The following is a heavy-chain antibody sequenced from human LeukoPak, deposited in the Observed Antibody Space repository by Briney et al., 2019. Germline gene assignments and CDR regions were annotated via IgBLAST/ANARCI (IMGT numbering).Heavy chain of an antibody. Sequence: ASVKVSCKASGYTFTGYYMHWVRQAPGQGLEWMGWFNPNSGRTNYAQNFQGSVTMTRDTSISTAYMELSRLRSDDTAVYYCARDRGVDYCSGGSCSHYYYYMDVWGKGTTVTISS. CDR1: GYTFTGYY. D-gene: IGHD2-15*01. J-gene: IGHJ6*03. CDR2: FNPNSGRT. V-gene: IGHV1-2*02. CDR3: ARDRGVDYCSGGSCSHYYYYMDV.